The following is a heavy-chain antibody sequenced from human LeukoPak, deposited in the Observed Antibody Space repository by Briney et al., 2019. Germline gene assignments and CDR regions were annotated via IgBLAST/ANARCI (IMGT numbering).Heavy chain of an antibody. D-gene: IGHD1-26*01. V-gene: IGHV4-34*01. Sequence: SETLSLTCAVYGGSFSGYYWSWIRQPPGKGLEWIGEINHSGSTNYNPSLKSRVTISVDTSKNQFSLKLNSVTAADTAMYYCAKSGGYGLIDYWGQGTLVTVSS. CDR3: AKSGGYGLIDY. CDR1: GGSFSGYY. J-gene: IGHJ4*02. CDR2: INHSGST.